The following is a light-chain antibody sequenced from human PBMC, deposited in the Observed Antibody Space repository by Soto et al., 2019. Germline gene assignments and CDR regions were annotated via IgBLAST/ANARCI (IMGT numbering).Light chain of an antibody. CDR1: QDIAIY. CDR3: LQHNSYPWT. Sequence: IQLTQSPSSLSASVGDRVTITCRASQDIAIYLAWYQQKPGEAPKLLIYAASTLYGGVPSRFSGSGSGTDFTLTISSLQPEDFATYYCLQHNSYPWTFGQGTRVEIK. CDR2: AAS. J-gene: IGKJ1*01. V-gene: IGKV1-9*01.